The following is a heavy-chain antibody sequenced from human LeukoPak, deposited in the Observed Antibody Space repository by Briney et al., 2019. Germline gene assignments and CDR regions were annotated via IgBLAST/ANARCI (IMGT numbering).Heavy chain of an antibody. Sequence: GRSLRLSCAASGFTFDDYAMHWVRQAPGKGLEWVSGISWNSGSIGYADSVKGRFTISRDNAKNSLYLQMNSLRAEDTALYYCAKDMGPWELRNFDYWGQGTLVTVSS. D-gene: IGHD1-26*01. CDR1: GFTFDDYA. CDR2: ISWNSGSI. J-gene: IGHJ4*02. CDR3: AKDMGPWELRNFDY. V-gene: IGHV3-9*01.